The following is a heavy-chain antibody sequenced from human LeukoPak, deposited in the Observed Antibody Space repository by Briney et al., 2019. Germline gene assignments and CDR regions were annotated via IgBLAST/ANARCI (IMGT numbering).Heavy chain of an antibody. J-gene: IGHJ6*03. CDR3: ARGITIFGVVSYMDV. CDR1: GGSISSGGYY. CDR2: IYYSGST. Sequence: PSETLSLTCTVSGGSISSGGYYWSWIRQHPGKGLEWIGYIYYSGSTYYNPSLKSRVTISVDTSKNQFSLKLSSVTAADTAVYYCARGITIFGVVSYMDVWGKGTTVTVSS. D-gene: IGHD3-3*01. V-gene: IGHV4-31*03.